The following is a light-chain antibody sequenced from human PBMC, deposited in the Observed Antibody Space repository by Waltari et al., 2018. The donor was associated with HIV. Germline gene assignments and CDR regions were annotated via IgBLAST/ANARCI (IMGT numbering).Light chain of an antibody. Sequence: DIQMTQSPSSLSASVGDRVTITCRASQGIRNDLGWYQPKPGKAPKRLIYTASSLQSGGPSRLSGSGSVTEFTLTISSLQPEDFATYYCLQHNSYPPWTFGQGTKVEIK. CDR1: QGIRND. V-gene: IGKV1-17*01. J-gene: IGKJ1*01. CDR2: TAS. CDR3: LQHNSYPPWT.